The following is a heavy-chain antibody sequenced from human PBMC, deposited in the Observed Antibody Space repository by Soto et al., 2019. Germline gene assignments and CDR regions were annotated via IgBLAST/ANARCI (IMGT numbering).Heavy chain of an antibody. D-gene: IGHD1-7*01. CDR3: ARDGIGGTVFRGYLDY. CDR1: GVIFHXYX. CDR2: IRFDGSNE. V-gene: IGHV3-33*01. J-gene: IGHJ4*02. Sequence: QVQLVESGGGVVQPGTSLRLSCAVXGVIFHXYXMXXXXXXXGKGLEWVAIIRFDGSNEDYADSVKGRFTISRDNSKNTLYLQMNTLGAEDTAVYYCARDGIGGTVFRGYLDYWGRGTLVTVSS.